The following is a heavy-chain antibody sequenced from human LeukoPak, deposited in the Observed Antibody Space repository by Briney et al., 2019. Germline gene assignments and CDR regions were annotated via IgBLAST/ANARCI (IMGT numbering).Heavy chain of an antibody. CDR1: GYTFSSYG. Sequence: ASVKGSCKTSGYTFSSYGINWVRQAPGDGLEWMGWVRAYNGDTDHAQKLQGRLTMTTATSPTTAYMELRSLRSDDTAVYYCARDYYDILTGYQYNWFGPWGQGTLVTVSS. D-gene: IGHD3-9*01. CDR2: VRAYNGDT. J-gene: IGHJ5*02. V-gene: IGHV1-18*04. CDR3: ARDYYDILTGYQYNWFGP.